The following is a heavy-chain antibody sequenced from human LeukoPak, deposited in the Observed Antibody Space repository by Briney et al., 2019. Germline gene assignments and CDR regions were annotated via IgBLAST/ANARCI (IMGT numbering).Heavy chain of an antibody. J-gene: IGHJ6*03. CDR1: GCTFTSYG. V-gene: IGHV1-18*01. CDR3: AREEITGTTRYYYYMDV. D-gene: IGHD1-7*01. CDR2: ISAYNGNT. Sequence: GASVKVSCKASGCTFTSYGISWVRQAPGQGLEWMGCISAYNGNTNYAQKLQGRVTMTTDTSTSTAYMELRSLRSDDTAVYYCAREEITGTTRYYYYMDVWGKGTTVTVSS.